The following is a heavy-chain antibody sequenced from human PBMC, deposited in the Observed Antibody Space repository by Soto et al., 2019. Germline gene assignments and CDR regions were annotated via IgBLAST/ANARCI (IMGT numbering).Heavy chain of an antibody. V-gene: IGHV3-23*01. CDR2: ISGSGGST. J-gene: IGHJ4*02. D-gene: IGHD6-19*01. CDR1: GFTFSSYA. Sequence: EVQLLESGGGLVQPGGSLRLSCAASGFTFSSYAMSWVRQAPGKGLEWVSAISGSGGSTYYADTVKGRFTISRDNSKNTLYLQMNSRRDEDTAVYYCAKGQRQWLVLGYFDYWGQGTLVTVSS. CDR3: AKGQRQWLVLGYFDY.